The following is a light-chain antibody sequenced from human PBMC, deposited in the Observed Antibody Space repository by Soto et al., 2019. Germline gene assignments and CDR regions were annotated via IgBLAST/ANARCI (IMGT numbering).Light chain of an antibody. CDR2: DAS. CDR3: QQRGKWPIT. Sequence: EIVLTQSPATLSLSPGERTTLSCRASQSVSSYFAWYQQKPGQAPRLLIYDASNRATGIPARFSGSGSGTDFTLTISTLEPEDFAVSYCQQRGKWPITFGQGTRLEIK. J-gene: IGKJ5*01. V-gene: IGKV3-11*01. CDR1: QSVSSY.